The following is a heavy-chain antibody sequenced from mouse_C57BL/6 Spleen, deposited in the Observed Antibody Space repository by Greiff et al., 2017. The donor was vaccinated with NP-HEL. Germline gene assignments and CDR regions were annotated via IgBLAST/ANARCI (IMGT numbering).Heavy chain of an antibody. CDR3: ARSYDPGLAY. V-gene: IGHV1-69*01. J-gene: IGHJ3*01. D-gene: IGHD2-3*01. CDR2: IDPSDSYT. Sequence: QVQLQQPGAELVMPGASVKLSCKASGYTFTSYWMHWVKQRPGQGLEWIGEIDPSDSYTNYNQKFKGKSTLTVDKSSSTAYMQLSSLTSEDSAVYYCARSYDPGLAYWGQGTLVTVSA. CDR1: GYTFTSYW.